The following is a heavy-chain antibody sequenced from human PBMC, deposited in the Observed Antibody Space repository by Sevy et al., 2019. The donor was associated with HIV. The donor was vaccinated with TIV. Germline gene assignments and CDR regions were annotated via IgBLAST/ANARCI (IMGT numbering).Heavy chain of an antibody. CDR3: ARDGGGNHPFRFDP. J-gene: IGHJ5*02. Sequence: GGSLRLSCAASGFKFDNYDFSWVRQAPGKGLEWVSGFSGTDGSGTDGTTYYTDSVKGRFIISRDNSKNTLYLEMNSLRVEDTAVYYCARDGGGNHPFRFDPWGQGTLVTVSS. V-gene: IGHV3-23*01. CDR1: GFKFDNYD. D-gene: IGHD2-15*01. CDR2: FSGTDGSGTDGTT.